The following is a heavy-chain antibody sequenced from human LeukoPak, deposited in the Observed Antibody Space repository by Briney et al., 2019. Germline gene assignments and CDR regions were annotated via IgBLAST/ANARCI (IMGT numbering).Heavy chain of an antibody. CDR3: ATYTHWVAGDV. D-gene: IGHD3-16*01. CDR1: GFTFSDSW. CDR2: MNQDGSAK. J-gene: IGHJ6*02. Sequence: GGSLRPSCAASGFTFSDSWMSWVRQAPGKGLEWVANMNQDGSAKDYVDSVKGRFTISRDNARNSLYLQMSSLRAEDTAVYYCATYTHWVAGDVWGQGTTVTVSS. V-gene: IGHV3-7*01.